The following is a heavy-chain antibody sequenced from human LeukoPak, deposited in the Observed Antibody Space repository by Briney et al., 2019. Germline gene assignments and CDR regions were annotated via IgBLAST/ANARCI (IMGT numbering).Heavy chain of an antibody. J-gene: IGHJ4*02. CDR3: ARSLGETTFDW. D-gene: IGHD3-16*01. CDR2: IFYDGSKK. CDR1: GFTFRNYG. V-gene: IGHV3-33*01. Sequence: GGSLRLSCVASGFTFRNYGMHWIRQAPGKGLEWVSVIFYDGSKKYYADFVKGRFTISRDNSKNVVYLQMDSLRAEDTAFYYCARSLGETTFDWWGQGTLVTVPS.